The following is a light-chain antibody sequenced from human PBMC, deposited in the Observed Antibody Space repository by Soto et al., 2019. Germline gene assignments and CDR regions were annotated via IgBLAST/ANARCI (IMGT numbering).Light chain of an antibody. J-gene: IGKJ2*01. V-gene: IGKV1-9*01. Sequence: DIQLTQAPSFPSSSVGDRVTISSRASQGINNYLAWYQQKPGKAPNLLFYVASILQRGVPSRFSGSGSGTQFTLTISSLQPEDFATYSCQQLNRYPYTFGQGTKVQIK. CDR1: QGINNY. CDR2: VAS. CDR3: QQLNRYPYT.